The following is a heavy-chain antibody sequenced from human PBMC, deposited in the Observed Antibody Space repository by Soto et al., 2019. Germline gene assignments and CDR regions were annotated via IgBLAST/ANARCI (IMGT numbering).Heavy chain of an antibody. V-gene: IGHV3-23*01. D-gene: IGHD2-8*02. Sequence: PXVSLLLSCAASGFTCSSYDMSWVRQAPGKGLEWVSTILVGGSTHYPDSVKGRFTNSRDNSKNTVFLQMNSLTAGDTAVYYCAKATATGGGAFDICGQGTMVTVSS. J-gene: IGHJ3*02. CDR2: ILVGGST. CDR3: AKATATGGGAFDI. CDR1: GFTCSSYD.